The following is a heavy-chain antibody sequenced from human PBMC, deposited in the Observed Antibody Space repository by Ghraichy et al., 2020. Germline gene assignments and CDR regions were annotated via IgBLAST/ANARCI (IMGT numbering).Heavy chain of an antibody. V-gene: IGHV3-23*01. CDR2: IRGGDGTT. J-gene: IGHJ4*02. D-gene: IGHD4/OR15-4a*01. CDR3: AKQFANSFTY. Sequence: GGSLRLSCAASGFTFSSYAMNWVRQAPGKGLEWVSAIRGGDGTTYYADSVKGRFTISRDNSKNTLYLQMNSLRAEDTAVYYCAKQFANSFTYWGQGTLVTVSS. CDR1: GFTFSSYA.